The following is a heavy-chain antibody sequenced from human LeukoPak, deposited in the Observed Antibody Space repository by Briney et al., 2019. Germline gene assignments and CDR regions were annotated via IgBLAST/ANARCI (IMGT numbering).Heavy chain of an antibody. CDR3: ASNYYTSSFDN. CDR1: GGSISTTTYY. Sequence: SETLSLTCTFSGGSISTTTYYWGWIRQPPGKGLEWVGSMSHSGTTYYNPSLKSRITISVNTSKNQFSLKLSSVTAADTAVYYCASNYYTSSFDNWGQGALVTVSS. V-gene: IGHV4-39*01. D-gene: IGHD3-22*01. J-gene: IGHJ4*02. CDR2: MSHSGTT.